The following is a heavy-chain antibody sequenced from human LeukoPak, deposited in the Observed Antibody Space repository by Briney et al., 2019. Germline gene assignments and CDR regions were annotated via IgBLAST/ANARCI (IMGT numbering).Heavy chain of an antibody. Sequence: SETLSLTCTVSGGSISSSTYYWGWIRQPPGKGLEWIGSLYYSGSTYYNPSLQSRVTISVDTSKNQFSLKLSSVTAADTAVYYCARGYYDSSGYYYNGDAFDIWGQGTMVTVSS. CDR3: ARGYYDSSGYYYNGDAFDI. J-gene: IGHJ3*02. D-gene: IGHD3-22*01. V-gene: IGHV4-39*01. CDR1: GGSISSSTYY. CDR2: LYYSGST.